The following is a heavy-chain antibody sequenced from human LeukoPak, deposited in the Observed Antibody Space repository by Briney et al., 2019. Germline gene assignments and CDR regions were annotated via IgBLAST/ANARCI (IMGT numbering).Heavy chain of an antibody. CDR2: FDPEDGET. D-gene: IGHD2-2*01. CDR3: YIVVVPAANYDYMDI. Sequence: GASVKVSFQVSGYTLTELSMHWVRQAPGKGLEWMGGFDPEDGETIYAQKFQGRVTMTEDTSTDTAYMELSSLRSEDTAVYYCYIVVVPAANYDYMDIWGKGSTVTVSS. V-gene: IGHV1-24*01. CDR1: GYTLTELS. J-gene: IGHJ6*03.